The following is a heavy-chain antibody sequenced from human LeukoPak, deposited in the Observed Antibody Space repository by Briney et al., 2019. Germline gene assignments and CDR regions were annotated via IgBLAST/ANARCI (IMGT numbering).Heavy chain of an antibody. Sequence: GASVKVSCKASGYTFTSYDINWVRHAARQRLELMGWMNPNSGNTGYAQKFQGRVTMTRNTSISTAYMELSSLRSEDTAVYYCARVGTVVTPSLVYWGQGTLVTVSS. D-gene: IGHD4-23*01. CDR3: ARVGTVVTPSLVY. CDR2: MNPNSGNT. CDR1: GYTFTSYD. V-gene: IGHV1-8*01. J-gene: IGHJ4*02.